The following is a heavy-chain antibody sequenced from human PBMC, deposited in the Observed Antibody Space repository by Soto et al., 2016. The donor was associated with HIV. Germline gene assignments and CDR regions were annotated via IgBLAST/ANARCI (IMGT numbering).Heavy chain of an antibody. CDR3: ASEGNYSDNSGYYYVGFDY. J-gene: IGHJ4*02. D-gene: IGHD3-22*01. V-gene: IGHV4-61*02. CDR1: GGSMNSGNYY. Sequence: QVQLQESGPGLVKPSQTLSLTCTVSGGSMNSGNYYWSWIRQPAGKGLEWIGRVYTSGSTNYNPSLKSRVTISVDMSKNQFSLKLSSVTAADTAVYYCASEGNYSDNSGYYYVGFDYWGQGTLVTVSS. CDR2: VYTSGST.